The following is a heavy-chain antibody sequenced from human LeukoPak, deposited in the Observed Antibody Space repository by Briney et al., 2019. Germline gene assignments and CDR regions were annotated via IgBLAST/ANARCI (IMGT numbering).Heavy chain of an antibody. CDR2: INHSGST. V-gene: IGHV4-34*01. D-gene: IGHD6-6*01. CDR3: AREYSSFPVPIDY. Sequence: SETLSLTCAVYGGSFSGYYWSWIRQPPGKGLEWIGEINHSGSTNYNPSLKSRVTISVDTSKNQFSLKLSSVTAADTAVYYRAREYSSFPVPIDYWGQGTLVTVSS. CDR1: GGSFSGYY. J-gene: IGHJ4*02.